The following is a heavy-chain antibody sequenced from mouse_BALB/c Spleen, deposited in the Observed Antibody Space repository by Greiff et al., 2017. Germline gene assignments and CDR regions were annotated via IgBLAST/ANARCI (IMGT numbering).Heavy chain of an antibody. CDR2: ISSGGSYT. Sequence: VQLKESGGGLVKPGGSLKLSCAASGFTFSSYAMSWVRQTPEKRLEWVATISSGGSYTYYPDSVKGRFTISRDNAKNTLYLQMSSLRSQDTALYYCARHRGVDSYIPLDYGGQGTTPPGSS. CDR3: ARHRGVDSYIPLDY. J-gene: IGHJ2*01. V-gene: IGHV5-9-3*01. CDR1: GFTFSSYA. D-gene: IGHD2-12*01.